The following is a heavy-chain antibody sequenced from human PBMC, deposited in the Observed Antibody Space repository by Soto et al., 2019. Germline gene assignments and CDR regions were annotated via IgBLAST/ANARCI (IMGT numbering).Heavy chain of an antibody. V-gene: IGHV1-69*06. Sequence: ASVKVSCKASGGTFSSYAISWVRQAPGQGLEWMGGIIPIFGTANYAQKFQGRVTITADKSTSTAYMELSSLRSEDTAVYYCARAVELGYCTNGVCSPYYHYGMDVWGQGTTVTVSS. CDR3: ARAVELGYCTNGVCSPYYHYGMDV. CDR1: GGTFSSYA. D-gene: IGHD2-8*01. CDR2: IIPIFGTA. J-gene: IGHJ6*02.